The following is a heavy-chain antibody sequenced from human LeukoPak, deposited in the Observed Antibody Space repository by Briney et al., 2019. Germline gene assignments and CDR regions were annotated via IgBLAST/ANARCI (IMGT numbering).Heavy chain of an antibody. D-gene: IGHD5-18*01. CDR1: GFTFSRFW. J-gene: IGHJ4*02. V-gene: IGHV3-7*01. CDR3: ARGHVDTAMIGEFDY. Sequence: GGSLRLSCAASGFTFSRFWMNWVRQAPGKGLEWVASINQDESEKYYVDSVKGRFTISRDNAKNSLYLQVNSLRAEDTALYFCARGHVDTAMIGEFDYWGQGTLVTVSS. CDR2: INQDESEK.